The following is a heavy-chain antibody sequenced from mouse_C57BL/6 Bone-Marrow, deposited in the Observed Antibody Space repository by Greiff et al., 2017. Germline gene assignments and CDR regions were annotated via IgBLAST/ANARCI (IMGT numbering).Heavy chain of an antibody. V-gene: IGHV1-81*01. Sequence: VQLQQSGAELARPGASVKLSCKASGYTFTSYGISWVKQRTGQGLEWIGEIYPRSGNTYYNEKFKGKATLTADESSSTAYMELRSLTSEDSAVYFCARNYGGGFAYWGQGTLVTVSA. CDR1: GYTFTSYG. J-gene: IGHJ3*01. D-gene: IGHD1-1*01. CDR2: IYPRSGNT. CDR3: ARNYGGGFAY.